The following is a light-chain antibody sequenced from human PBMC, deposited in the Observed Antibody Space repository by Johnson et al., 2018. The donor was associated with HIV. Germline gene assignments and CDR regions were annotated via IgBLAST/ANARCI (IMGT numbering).Light chain of an antibody. Sequence: QSVLTQPPSVSAAPGQKVTISCSGSSSNIGRNYVSWYQQLPGTAPKLLIFDNNKRPSGIPDRFSASKSGTSATLGLTGLQTGDEADYYCGTWDSSLSAYVFGTGTKVTAL. CDR2: DNN. J-gene: IGLJ1*01. CDR3: GTWDSSLSAYV. V-gene: IGLV1-51*01. CDR1: SSNIGRNY.